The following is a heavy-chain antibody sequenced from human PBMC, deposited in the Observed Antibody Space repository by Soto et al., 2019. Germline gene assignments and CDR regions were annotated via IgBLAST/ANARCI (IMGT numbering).Heavy chain of an antibody. D-gene: IGHD4-17*01. CDR1: GFTFSSYW. V-gene: IGHV3-74*01. J-gene: IGHJ6*02. CDR2: INSDGSST. CDR3: ASARSPYGTDYYYYGMDV. Sequence: GGSLRLSCAASGFTFSSYWMHWVRQAPGKGLVWVSRINSDGSSTSYADSVKGRFTISRDNAKNTLYLQMNSLRAEDTAVYYCASARSPYGTDYYYYGMDVWGQGTTVTVSS.